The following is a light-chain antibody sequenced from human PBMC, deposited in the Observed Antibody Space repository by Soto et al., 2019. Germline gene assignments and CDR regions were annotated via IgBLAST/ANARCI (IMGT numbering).Light chain of an antibody. V-gene: IGKV1-5*01. CDR2: DVS. Sequence: DIQMTQSPSALSASVGDTVTITCRASQSISASLAWYQHKPGGAPKLLIYDVSSLESGVPSRFSGSGSGTEFSLTIRGLQPDDFANYYCQQYDYSRTFGQGTKVDIK. CDR1: QSISAS. J-gene: IGKJ1*01. CDR3: QQYDYSRT.